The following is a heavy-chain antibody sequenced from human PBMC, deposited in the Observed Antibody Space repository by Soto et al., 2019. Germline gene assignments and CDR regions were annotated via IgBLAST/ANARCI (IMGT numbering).Heavy chain of an antibody. Sequence: AGGSLRLSCAASGFTFSSYSMNWVRQAPGKGLEWVSSISSSSSYIYYADSVKGRFTISRDNAKNSLYLQMNSLRAEDTAVYYCARDTPAEIYFDWLLYLGSPDAFDIWGQGTMVTVSS. CDR3: ARDTPAEIYFDWLLYLGSPDAFDI. V-gene: IGHV3-21*01. CDR2: ISSSSSYI. CDR1: GFTFSSYS. J-gene: IGHJ3*02. D-gene: IGHD3-9*01.